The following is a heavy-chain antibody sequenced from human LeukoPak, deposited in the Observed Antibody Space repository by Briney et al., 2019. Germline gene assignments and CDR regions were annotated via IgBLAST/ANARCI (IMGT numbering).Heavy chain of an antibody. Sequence: PSETLSLTCTVSGYSISSGYYWGWIRQPPGKGLEWVANIKQDGSEKYYVDSVKGRFTISRDNAKNSLYVQMNSLRAEDTAVYHCARVRGILGAFDIWGQGTMVTVSS. D-gene: IGHD1-1*01. CDR3: ARVRGILGAFDI. J-gene: IGHJ3*02. CDR2: IKQDGSEK. CDR1: GYSISSGYY. V-gene: IGHV3-7*01.